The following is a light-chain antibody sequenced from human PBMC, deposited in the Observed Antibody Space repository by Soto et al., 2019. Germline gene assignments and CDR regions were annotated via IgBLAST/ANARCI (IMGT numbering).Light chain of an antibody. CDR2: AAS. CDR1: QSVSGY. CDR3: QQCYSTPRT. V-gene: IGKV1-39*01. J-gene: IGKJ1*01. Sequence: DIQMTQSPSSLSASVGDRVTITCRASQSVSGYLNWYQQKPGKAPNLLIYAASSLQSGVPSRFSGSGSGTDFTLTISNLQPEDFATYYCQQCYSTPRTFGQGTRVEIK.